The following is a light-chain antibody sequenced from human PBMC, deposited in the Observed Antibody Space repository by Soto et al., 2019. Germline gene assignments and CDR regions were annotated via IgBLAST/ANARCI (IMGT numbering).Light chain of an antibody. CDR3: SSYARNSVL. J-gene: IGLJ2*01. V-gene: IGLV2-14*01. CDR1: SSDVGGYNY. CDR2: EVS. Sequence: QSALTQPASVPGSPGQSITISCTGTSSDVGGYNYVSWYQHYPGKAPKLIIYEVSNRPSGVSNRFSGSKSGNTASLTLSGLQAEDEADYYCSSYARNSVLFGGGTKVTVL.